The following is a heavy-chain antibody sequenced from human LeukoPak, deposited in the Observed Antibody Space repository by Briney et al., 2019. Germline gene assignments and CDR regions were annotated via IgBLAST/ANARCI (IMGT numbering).Heavy chain of an antibody. D-gene: IGHD6-13*01. CDR1: GYSISSGYY. CDR3: ARYSSSWYSFDY. CDR2: IYHSGST. V-gene: IGHV4-38-2*02. J-gene: IGHJ4*02. Sequence: SETLSLTCTVSGYSISSGYYWGWIRQPPGKGLEWIGSIYHSGSTYYNPSLKSRVTISVDTSKNQFSLKLSSVTAADTAVYYCARYSSSWYSFDYWGQGTLVTVSS.